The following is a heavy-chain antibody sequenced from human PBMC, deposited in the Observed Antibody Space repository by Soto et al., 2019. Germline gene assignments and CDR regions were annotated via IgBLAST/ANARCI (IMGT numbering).Heavy chain of an antibody. Sequence: NPSETLSLTCTVSGISVSTSDYYWGWVRQPPGKGLDWIGNIYYSGSTFYNPSLGGRVTLSVDTSKNQFSLRLNSVTVADTAVYFCAGFVVPASRNSDFDYWGQGTLVTVSS. CDR3: AGFVVPASRNSDFDY. V-gene: IGHV4-39*01. CDR1: GISVSTSDYY. J-gene: IGHJ4*02. CDR2: IYYSGST. D-gene: IGHD2-15*01.